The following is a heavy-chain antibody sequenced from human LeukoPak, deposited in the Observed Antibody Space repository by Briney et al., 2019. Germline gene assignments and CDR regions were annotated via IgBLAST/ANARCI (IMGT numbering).Heavy chain of an antibody. J-gene: IGHJ4*02. CDR1: GGTFSSYT. CDR2: ISAYNGNT. D-gene: IGHD6-13*01. V-gene: IGHV1-18*01. CDR3: ARVKQLILDY. Sequence: GASVKVSCKASGGTFSSYTISWVRQAPGQGLEWMGWISAYNGNTNYAQKLQGRVTMTTDTSTSTAYMELRSLRSDDTAVYYCARVKQLILDYWGQGTLVTVSS.